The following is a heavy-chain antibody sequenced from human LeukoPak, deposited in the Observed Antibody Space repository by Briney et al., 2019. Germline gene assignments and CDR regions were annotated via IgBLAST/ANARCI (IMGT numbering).Heavy chain of an antibody. D-gene: IGHD2-2*02. Sequence: GASLQISFQGSGYRFTNYWIGWVRQMPGKGLEWMGIIYPGDSDTRYRPSFQGQVTISADKSISTAYLQWSSLKASDTAMYFCAIGGDSSTSCYRRFDYWGQGTLVTVSS. CDR3: AIGGDSSTSCYRRFDY. J-gene: IGHJ4*02. V-gene: IGHV5-51*01. CDR1: GYRFTNYW. CDR2: IYPGDSDT.